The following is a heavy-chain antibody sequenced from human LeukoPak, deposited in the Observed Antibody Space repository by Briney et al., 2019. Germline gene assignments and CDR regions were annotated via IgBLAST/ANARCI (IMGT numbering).Heavy chain of an antibody. V-gene: IGHV1-18*01. D-gene: IGHD3-16*02. CDR3: ARGTAGYHSSYFDY. J-gene: IGHJ4*02. Sequence: GASVKVSCKTSGYTFTSYVITWVRQAPGQGLEWMGWITVYNGNTNYAQNLQGRVTMTTDTSTSTAYMELRSLRSDDTAVYYCARGTAGYHSSYFDYRGQGTLVTVS. CDR1: GYTFTSYV. CDR2: ITVYNGNT.